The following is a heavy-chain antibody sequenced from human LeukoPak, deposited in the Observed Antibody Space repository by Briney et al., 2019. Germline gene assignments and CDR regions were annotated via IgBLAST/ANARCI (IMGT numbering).Heavy chain of an antibody. CDR1: GGSISSYY. CDR3: ARGFNPYYYGSGSYYPFDY. Sequence: SETLSLTCTVPGGSISSYYWSWIRQPPGKGLEWIGYIYYSGSTNYNPSLKSRVTISVDTSKNQFSLKLSSVTAADTAVYYCARGFNPYYYGSGSYYPFDYWGQGTLVTVSS. J-gene: IGHJ4*02. CDR2: IYYSGST. V-gene: IGHV4-59*01. D-gene: IGHD3-10*01.